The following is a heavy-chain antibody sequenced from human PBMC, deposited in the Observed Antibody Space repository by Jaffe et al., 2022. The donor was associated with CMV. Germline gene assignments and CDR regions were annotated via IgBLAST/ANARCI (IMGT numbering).Heavy chain of an antibody. V-gene: IGHV1-18*04. Sequence: QVQLVQSGAEVKKPGASVKVSCKASGYTFTSYGISWVRQAPGQGLEWMGWISAYNGNTNYAQKLQGRVTMTTDTSTSTAYMELRSLRSDDTAVYYCARPTEPKDYGEDDAFDIWGQGTMVTVSS. CDR1: GYTFTSYG. CDR2: ISAYNGNT. CDR3: ARPTEPKDYGEDDAFDI. D-gene: IGHD4-17*01. J-gene: IGHJ3*02.